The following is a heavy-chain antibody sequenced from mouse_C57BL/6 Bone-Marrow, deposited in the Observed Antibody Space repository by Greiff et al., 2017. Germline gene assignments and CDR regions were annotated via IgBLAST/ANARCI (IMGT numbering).Heavy chain of an antibody. V-gene: IGHV1-50*01. Sequence: QVQLQQPGAELVKPGASVKLSCKASGYTFTSSWLQWVQQRPGPGLEWIGEIDPSDSYIIYNQTFKGKATLTVDTSSSTANMQRSSLTAEDSAFYYCARLRRYDPYWYVDVWGTGTTVTVSA. CDR1: GYTFTSSW. CDR3: ARLRRYDPYWYVDV. J-gene: IGHJ1*03. D-gene: IGHD2-12*01. CDR2: IDPSDSYI.